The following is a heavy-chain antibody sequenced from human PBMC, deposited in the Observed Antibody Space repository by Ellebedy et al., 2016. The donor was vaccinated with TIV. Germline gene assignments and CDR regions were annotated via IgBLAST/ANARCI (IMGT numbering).Heavy chain of an antibody. CDR3: ASNYATYYDILTGYVFDY. CDR2: ISYDGNKT. CDR1: GFTFSDYA. D-gene: IGHD3-9*01. V-gene: IGHV3-30-3*01. J-gene: IGHJ4*02. Sequence: GESLKISXAASGFTFSDYAMHCVRQAPGKGLEWAALISYDGNKTDYADSVKGRFTISRDNSKNTLYLQMNSLRAEDTAVYYCASNYATYYDILTGYVFDYWGQGTLVTVPS.